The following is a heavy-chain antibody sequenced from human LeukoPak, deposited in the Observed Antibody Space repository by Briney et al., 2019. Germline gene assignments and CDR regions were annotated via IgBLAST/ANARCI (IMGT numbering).Heavy chain of an antibody. CDR2: INHSGST. V-gene: IGHV4-34*01. D-gene: IGHD3-10*01. J-gene: IGHJ4*02. CDR1: GGSFSGYY. CDR3: ARDHGSGGPDDY. Sequence: SETLSLTCAVYGGSFSGYYWSWIRQPPGKGLEWIGEINHSGSTNYNPSLKSRVTISVDTSKNQFSLKLSSVTAADTAVYYCARDHGSGGPDDYWGQGTLVTVSS.